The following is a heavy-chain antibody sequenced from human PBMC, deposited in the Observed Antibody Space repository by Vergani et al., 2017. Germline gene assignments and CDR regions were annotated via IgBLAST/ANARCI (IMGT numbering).Heavy chain of an antibody. CDR1: GGSISSYY. D-gene: IGHD5-12*01. Sequence: QVQLQESGPGLVKPSETLSLTCTVSGGSISSYYWSWIRQPPGKGLEWIGYIYYSGSTYYNPSLKSRVTISVDTSKNQFSLKLSSVTAADTAVYYCARARYSGYEPYYYYYYMDVWGKGTTVTVSS. V-gene: IGHV4-59*12. CDR3: ARARYSGYEPYYYYYYMDV. CDR2: IYYSGST. J-gene: IGHJ6*03.